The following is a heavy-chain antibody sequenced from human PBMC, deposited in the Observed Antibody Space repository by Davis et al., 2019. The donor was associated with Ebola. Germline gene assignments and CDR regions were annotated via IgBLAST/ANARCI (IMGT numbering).Heavy chain of an antibody. D-gene: IGHD3-10*01. J-gene: IGHJ4*01. V-gene: IGHV4-4*02. Sequence: PSEPLSLTCAVSGDSITSDSWCHWVRQSPMNWLEWIGEIYHSGMPKYNPSLKSRVTMAVDKSKNQFSLKVNSVTAADTAVYYCARGQRFGSGLYFDSWGRGTLVSVSS. CDR1: GDSITSDSW. CDR3: ARGQRFGSGLYFDS. CDR2: IYHSGMP.